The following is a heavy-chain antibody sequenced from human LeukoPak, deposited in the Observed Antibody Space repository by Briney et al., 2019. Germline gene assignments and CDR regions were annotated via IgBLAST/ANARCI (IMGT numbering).Heavy chain of an antibody. CDR1: GASIRSYY. D-gene: IGHD1-26*01. J-gene: IGHJ3*02. V-gene: IGHV4-59*01. CDR2: IFYTGST. Sequence: SETLSLTCTVSGASIRSYYWSWIRQPPGQRLEWVGFIFYTGSTNYNPSLKGRVTISIDTSKSQFSLKLSSVTAADTAVYYCASDHGGSSHLEAAFDNWGRGTLVTVSS. CDR3: ASDHGGSSHLEAAFDN.